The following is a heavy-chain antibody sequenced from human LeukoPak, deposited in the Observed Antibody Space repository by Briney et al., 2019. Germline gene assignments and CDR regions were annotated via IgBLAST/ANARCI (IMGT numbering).Heavy chain of an antibody. CDR2: INPNSGGT. Sequence: ASVKVSCKASGYTFTGYYMHWVRQAPGQGLERMGWINPNSGGTNYAQKFQGRVTMTRDTSISTAYMELSRLRSDDTAVYYCARDRVAARRYNWFDPWGQGTLVTVSS. V-gene: IGHV1-2*02. D-gene: IGHD6-6*01. CDR1: GYTFTGYY. CDR3: ARDRVAARRYNWFDP. J-gene: IGHJ5*02.